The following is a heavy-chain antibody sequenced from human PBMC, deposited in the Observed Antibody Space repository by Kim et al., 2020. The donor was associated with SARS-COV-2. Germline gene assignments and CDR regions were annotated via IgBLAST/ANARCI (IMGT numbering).Heavy chain of an antibody. CDR3: PLVS. V-gene: IGHV3-30-3*01. CDR2: ISYDGSNK. CDR1: GFTFSSCA. J-gene: IGHJ5*01. D-gene: IGHD3-3*01. Sequence: GGSLRLSCAASGFTFSSCAMHWVRQAPGKGLEWVAVISYDGSNKNYADAVKGRFTISRDNSKNTLYLQMNSLRGSASAPTIFPLVSW.